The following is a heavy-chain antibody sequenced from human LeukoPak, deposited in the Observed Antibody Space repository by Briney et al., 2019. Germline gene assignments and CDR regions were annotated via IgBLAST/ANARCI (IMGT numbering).Heavy chain of an antibody. CDR2: ITRTGDYK. D-gene: IGHD1-26*01. J-gene: IGHJ4*02. CDR3: ARSSQVGARVYFDF. CDR1: GFSFSDYT. V-gene: IGHV3-21*01. Sequence: GGSLRLSCAGSGFSFSDYTMNWVRQAPGKGLEWVSSITRTGDYKYHANSVRGRTTISRDNAKNSLFLQMNSLRGEDTAVYYCARSSQVGARVYFDFWGQGTLVTVSS.